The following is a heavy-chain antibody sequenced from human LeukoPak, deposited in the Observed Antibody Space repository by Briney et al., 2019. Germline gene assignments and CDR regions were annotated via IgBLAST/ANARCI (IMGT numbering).Heavy chain of an antibody. Sequence: GGSLRLSCAASGFTFNSYSMNWVRQAPGKGLEWISYITSSSSTIYYADSVKGRFTISRDNAKNSLYLQMNSLRAEDTAVYYCARVASPGVAYGMDVWGQGTTVTVSS. D-gene: IGHD2-15*01. CDR3: ARVASPGVAYGMDV. CDR1: GFTFNSYS. V-gene: IGHV3-48*04. CDR2: ITSSSSTI. J-gene: IGHJ6*02.